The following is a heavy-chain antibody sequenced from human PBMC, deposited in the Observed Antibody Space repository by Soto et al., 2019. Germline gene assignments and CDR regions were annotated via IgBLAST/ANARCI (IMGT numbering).Heavy chain of an antibody. CDR3: AREGSSPSYYYYSYMDV. D-gene: IGHD6-6*01. Sequence: ASVKVSCKASGYTFNSYGISWVRQAPGQGLEWMGWISAYNGNTNYAQKLQGRVTMTTDTSTSTAYMELRSLRSDDTAVYYCAREGSSPSYYYYSYMDVWGKGTTVTVSS. V-gene: IGHV1-18*01. CDR2: ISAYNGNT. J-gene: IGHJ6*03. CDR1: GYTFNSYG.